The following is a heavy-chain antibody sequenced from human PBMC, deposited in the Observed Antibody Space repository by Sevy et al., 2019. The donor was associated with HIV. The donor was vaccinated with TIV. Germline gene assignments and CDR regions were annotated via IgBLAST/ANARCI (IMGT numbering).Heavy chain of an antibody. CDR3: ARERSVTIIPHLDY. CDR2: IDPNSGGT. J-gene: IGHJ4*02. Sequence: ASVKVSCKASGYTFTGYYMHWVRQAPGQGLEWMGWIDPNSGGTNYAQKFEGRVTMTRDTSISTAYMELSRLRSDDTAVYYCARERSVTIIPHLDYWGQGTLVTVSS. V-gene: IGHV1-2*02. D-gene: IGHD3-3*01. CDR1: GYTFTGYY.